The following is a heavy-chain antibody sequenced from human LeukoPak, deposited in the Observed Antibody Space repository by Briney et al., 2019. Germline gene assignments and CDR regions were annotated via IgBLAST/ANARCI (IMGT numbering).Heavy chain of an antibody. Sequence: GRSLRLSCAASGFTFSSYAMHWVRQAPGKGLEWVAVISYDGSNKYYADSVKGRFTISGDNSKNTLYLQMNSLRAEDTAVYYCARGLYYYDSNYWGQGTLVTVSS. CDR3: ARGLYYYDSNY. CDR2: ISYDGSNK. V-gene: IGHV3-30-3*01. CDR1: GFTFSSYA. D-gene: IGHD3-22*01. J-gene: IGHJ4*02.